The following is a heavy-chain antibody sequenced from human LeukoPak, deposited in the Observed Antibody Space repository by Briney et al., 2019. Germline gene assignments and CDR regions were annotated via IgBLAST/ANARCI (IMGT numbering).Heavy chain of an antibody. Sequence: GGSLRLSCAASGFTFTSHGMHWVCQAPGKGLEWVAIIWYDGSKKYYADSVKGRFTISRDDSKNTLYVQMNSLRVEDTAVYYCARAVQGVTLDCWGQGTLVTVSS. CDR2: IWYDGSKK. D-gene: IGHD3-10*01. J-gene: IGHJ4*02. CDR1: GFTFTSHG. CDR3: ARAVQGVTLDC. V-gene: IGHV3-33*01.